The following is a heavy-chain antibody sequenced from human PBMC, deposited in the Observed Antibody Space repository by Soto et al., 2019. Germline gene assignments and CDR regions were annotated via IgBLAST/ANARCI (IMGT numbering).Heavy chain of an antibody. Sequence: GESLKVSCKGSGYSFTSYCIGWVRQMPWKGLEWMGIIYPGDSDTRYSPSFQGQVTISADKSISTAYLQWSSLKASDTAMYYCARPLGSGSSCDYWGQGTRLTLYS. CDR2: IYPGDSDT. CDR1: GYSFTSYC. V-gene: IGHV5-51*01. CDR3: ARPLGSGSSCDY. D-gene: IGHD1-26*01. J-gene: IGHJ4*02.